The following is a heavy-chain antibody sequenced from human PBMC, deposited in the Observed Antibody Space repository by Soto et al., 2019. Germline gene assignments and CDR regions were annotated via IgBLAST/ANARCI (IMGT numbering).Heavy chain of an antibody. CDR3: VRGDYRDY. V-gene: IGHV3-21*01. CDR2: IDNSGSYI. D-gene: IGHD4-4*01. Sequence: GGSLRLCCEVSGFIFSDYTMNWVRQAPGKGLEWVASIDNSGSYIFYAGPLKGRFTISRDNAKNSLFLQLRGLRADDTAVYFCVRGDYRDYWGQGTLVTVSS. CDR1: GFIFSDYT. J-gene: IGHJ4*02.